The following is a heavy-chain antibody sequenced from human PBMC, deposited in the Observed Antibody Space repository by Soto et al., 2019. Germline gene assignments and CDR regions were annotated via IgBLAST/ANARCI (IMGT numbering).Heavy chain of an antibody. J-gene: IGHJ6*02. CDR1: GYIFVNYG. D-gene: IGHD3-16*01. V-gene: IGHV1-18*01. CDR2: ISPYTGNT. Sequence: QVQLVQSGDEVKKPGASVKVSCKASGYIFVNYGIAWVRQAPGQGLEWMGWISPYTGNTHSATKVQGRLTMTTDTTTSTDYMDLGSLTSDDTAVYYFVMVDNYVTPTPQDVWGQGTTGTVSS. CDR3: VMVDNYVTPTPQDV.